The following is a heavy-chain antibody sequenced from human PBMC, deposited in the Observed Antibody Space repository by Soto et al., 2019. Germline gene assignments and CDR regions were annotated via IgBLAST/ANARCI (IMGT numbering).Heavy chain of an antibody. CDR2: INDRGSI. CDR3: ARESHDILTGPPWVWYFDL. V-gene: IGHV4-34*01. J-gene: IGHJ2*01. Sequence: QVQLQQWGAGPLRPLETLSLTCGVSGGSFSGYYWAWIRQSPGKGLEWIGEINDRGSINYNPSLKSRVSISVDTSKNHYSLNPRSVTAADPAVYYCARESHDILTGPPWVWYFDLWGRGTLVTVSS. CDR1: GGSFSGYY. D-gene: IGHD3-9*01.